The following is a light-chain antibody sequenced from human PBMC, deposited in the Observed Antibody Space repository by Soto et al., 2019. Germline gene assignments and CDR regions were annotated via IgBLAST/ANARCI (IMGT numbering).Light chain of an antibody. Sequence: QSVLTQPPSASGTPGQRVTISCSGSSSNIGSNYVYWYQQLPGTAPKLLIYRNNQRPSGVPPRFSGSKSGTSASLAISGLRSEDEADYYCAAWDDSLSGVVFGGGTQLTVL. J-gene: IGLJ2*01. CDR3: AAWDDSLSGVV. CDR1: SSNIGSNY. CDR2: RNN. V-gene: IGLV1-47*01.